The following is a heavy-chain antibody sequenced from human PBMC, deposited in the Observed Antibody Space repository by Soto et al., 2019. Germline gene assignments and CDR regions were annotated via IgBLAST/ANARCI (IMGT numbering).Heavy chain of an antibody. CDR2: MNPNSANT. J-gene: IGHJ4*02. D-gene: IGHD5-18*01. Sequence: GASVKVSCKASGYTFTTYDIYWVRQAAGQGLEWMGWMNPNSANTGYAQRFQGRVTMTRDTSISTAYLELNSLRSEDTAVYYCARGGYGYPGAFDYWGQGTPVTVSS. CDR1: GYTFTTYD. V-gene: IGHV1-8*01. CDR3: ARGGYGYPGAFDY.